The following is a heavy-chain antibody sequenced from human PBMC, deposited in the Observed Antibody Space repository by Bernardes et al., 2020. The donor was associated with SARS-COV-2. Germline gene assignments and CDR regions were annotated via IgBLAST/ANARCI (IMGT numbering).Heavy chain of an antibody. Sequence: ASVKVSCKASGYTFTSYVIAWVRQAPGQGLEWMGWISAYNGNTNYAQKVQGRVTMTTETVRRTAYMELRSLRSDDTAVYYCARAEMGTIRSSYYYGVDVWGQGTTVTVSS. D-gene: IGHD3-10*01. J-gene: IGHJ6*02. CDR2: ISAYNGNT. CDR3: ARAEMGTIRSSYYYGVDV. CDR1: GYTFTSYV. V-gene: IGHV1-18*04.